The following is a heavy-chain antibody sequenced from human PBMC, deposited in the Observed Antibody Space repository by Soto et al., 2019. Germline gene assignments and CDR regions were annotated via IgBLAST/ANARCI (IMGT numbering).Heavy chain of an antibody. Sequence: ASVKVSCKASGYTFTSYGISWVRQAPGQGLEWMGWISAYNGNTNYAQKLQGRVTMTTDTSTSTAYMELRSLRSDDTAVYYCARVGIVVVPAAQFDPWGQGTLVTVSS. D-gene: IGHD2-2*01. CDR1: GYTFTSYG. J-gene: IGHJ5*02. CDR2: ISAYNGNT. CDR3: ARVGIVVVPAAQFDP. V-gene: IGHV1-18*01.